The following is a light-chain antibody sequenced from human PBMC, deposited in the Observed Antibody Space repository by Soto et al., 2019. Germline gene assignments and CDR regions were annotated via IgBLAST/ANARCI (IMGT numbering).Light chain of an antibody. Sequence: EIVLTQSPATLSLSPGERATLSCRASQTFSSHLAWYQQKPGQAPRLLIYDASKRATGIPARFSGRGSGTDFTLTISSLEPEDFAVYYCQQRSNWPPVITFGQGTRLGIK. J-gene: IGKJ5*01. V-gene: IGKV3-11*01. CDR2: DAS. CDR1: QTFSSH. CDR3: QQRSNWPPVIT.